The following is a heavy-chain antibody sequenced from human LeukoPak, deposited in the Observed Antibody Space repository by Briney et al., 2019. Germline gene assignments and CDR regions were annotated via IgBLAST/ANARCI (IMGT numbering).Heavy chain of an antibody. Sequence: GGSLRLSCADSGFTFSSYAMHWVRQAPGKGLEWVAVISYDGSNKYYADSVKGRFTISRDNSKNTLYLQMNSLRAEDTAVYYCGRDLEKKVPGGGGDYWGQGTLVTVSS. J-gene: IGHJ4*02. V-gene: IGHV3-30*04. CDR3: GRDLEKKVPGGGGDY. D-gene: IGHD2-2*01. CDR2: ISYDGSNK. CDR1: GFTFSSYA.